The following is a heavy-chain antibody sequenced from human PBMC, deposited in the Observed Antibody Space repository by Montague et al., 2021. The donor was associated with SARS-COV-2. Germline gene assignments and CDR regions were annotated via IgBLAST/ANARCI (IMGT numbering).Heavy chain of an antibody. Sequence: SETLSLTCAVSGGSIRSYYWSWIRQSPGKGLEWIGYVHYTGSTKYNPSLKTRVTLSLDTPKNHFSLRLNSVTAADTAVYYCARAHNSCFIANCLNYFDLWGLGALVTVSS. CDR1: GGSIRSYY. V-gene: IGHV4-59*01. CDR3: ARAHNSCFIANCLNYFDL. J-gene: IGHJ4*02. D-gene: IGHD2-2*01. CDR2: VHYTGST.